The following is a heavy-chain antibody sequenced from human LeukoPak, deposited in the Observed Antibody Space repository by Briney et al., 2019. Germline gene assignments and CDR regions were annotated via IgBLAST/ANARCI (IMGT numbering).Heavy chain of an antibody. Sequence: SETLSLTCAVYGGSFSGYYWSWIRQPPGKGLEWIGEINHSGSTNYNPSLKSRVTISVDTSKNQFSLRLSSVTAADTAVYYCARDFRVRRLLPTPTTHDYMDVWGKGTTVTISS. V-gene: IGHV4-34*01. CDR3: ARDFRVRRLLPTPTTHDYMDV. CDR1: GGSFSGYY. D-gene: IGHD5-12*01. CDR2: INHSGST. J-gene: IGHJ6*03.